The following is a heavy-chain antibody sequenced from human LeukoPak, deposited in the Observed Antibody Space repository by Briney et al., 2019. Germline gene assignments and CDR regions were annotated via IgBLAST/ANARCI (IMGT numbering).Heavy chain of an antibody. CDR2: IRGDNGNT. Sequence: ASVKVSCKASGYTFSNYGISWVRQAPGQGLEWVGWIRGDNGNTNYAQKLQGRVTMATDTSTSTAYMELRSLGSDETAVYYCARVDLLTGYYFFDYWGQGTLVTVSS. CDR1: GYTFSNYG. D-gene: IGHD3-9*01. J-gene: IGHJ4*02. CDR3: ARVDLLTGYYFFDY. V-gene: IGHV1-18*01.